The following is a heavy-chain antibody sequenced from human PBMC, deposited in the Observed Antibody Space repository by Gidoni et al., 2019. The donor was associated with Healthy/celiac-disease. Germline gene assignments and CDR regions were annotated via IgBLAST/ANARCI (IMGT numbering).Heavy chain of an antibody. V-gene: IGHV4-34*01. J-gene: IGHJ3*02. Sequence: EWIGEINHSGSTNYNPSLKSRVTISVDTSKNQFSRKLSAVTAADTAVYYWARADDYGGNAGAFDIWGQGTMVTVSS. CDR2: INHSGST. D-gene: IGHD4-17*01. CDR3: ARADDYGGNAGAFDI.